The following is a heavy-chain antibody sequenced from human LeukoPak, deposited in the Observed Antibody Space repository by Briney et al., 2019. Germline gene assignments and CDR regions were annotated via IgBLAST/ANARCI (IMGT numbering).Heavy chain of an antibody. V-gene: IGHV3-23*01. Sequence: GASLRLSCAASGSTFSNSAVNWVRPPPGKWLEWVSTVTGPADKTFYADSVKGRFTFSSENTKNPLFLQMSGLRAVDTALYNCARPRAMYSSRTSYLNFDCWGQGSLVTVSA. D-gene: IGHD6-13*01. CDR1: GSTFSNSA. CDR3: ARPRAMYSSRTSYLNFDC. J-gene: IGHJ4*02. CDR2: VTGPADKT.